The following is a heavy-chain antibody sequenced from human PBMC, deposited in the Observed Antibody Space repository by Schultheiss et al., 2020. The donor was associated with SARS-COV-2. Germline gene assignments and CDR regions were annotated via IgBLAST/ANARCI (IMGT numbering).Heavy chain of an antibody. CDR1: GFTFSNFD. V-gene: IGHV3-23*01. Sequence: GGSLRLSCAASGFTFSNFDMNWVRQAPGKGLEWVSGISGSGGSTDYADSVKGRFTISRDNSKNTVYLQMNSLRAEDTALYYCARAGLGPLDYWGQGTLVTVSS. CDR3: ARAGLGPLDY. D-gene: IGHD6-19*01. CDR2: ISGSGGST. J-gene: IGHJ4*02.